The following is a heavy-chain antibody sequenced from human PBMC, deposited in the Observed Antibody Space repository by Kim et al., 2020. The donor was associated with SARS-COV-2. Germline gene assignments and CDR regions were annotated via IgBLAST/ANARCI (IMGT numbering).Heavy chain of an antibody. CDR3: ARDLAAAGTEGKWFDP. J-gene: IGHJ5*02. V-gene: IGHV3-33*01. D-gene: IGHD6-13*01. CDR1: GFTFSSYG. CDR2: IWYDGSNK. Sequence: GGSLRLSCAASGFTFSSYGMHWVRQAPGKGLEWVAVIWYDGSNKYYADSVKGRFTISRDNSKNTLYLQMNSLRAEDTAVYYCARDLAAAGTEGKWFDPWGQGTLVTVSS.